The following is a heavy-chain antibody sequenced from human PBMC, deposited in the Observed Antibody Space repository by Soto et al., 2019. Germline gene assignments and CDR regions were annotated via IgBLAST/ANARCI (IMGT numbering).Heavy chain of an antibody. D-gene: IGHD2-15*01. Sequence: SETLSLTCTVSDDSITRCDWSWIRRPPGKGLEWIGYTHYSGSTNYNPSLMSRLTMSVDSSKNQFSLNLRSVTAADTAVYYCARDREGDCSGGSCYNWFDPWGQGTLVTV. CDR3: ARDREGDCSGGSCYNWFDP. CDR2: THYSGST. V-gene: IGHV4-59*12. CDR1: DDSITRCD. J-gene: IGHJ5*02.